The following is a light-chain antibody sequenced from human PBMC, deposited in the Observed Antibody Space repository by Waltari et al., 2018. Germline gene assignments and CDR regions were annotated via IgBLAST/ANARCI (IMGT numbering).Light chain of an antibody. J-gene: IGLJ2*01. Sequence: QSVVTQSPSASATPGQRVTISCSGSHTNIGGTFVYWYQHLPGTAPKLLIHKNDQRPSGVPGRFSGSKSGASASLAISGLRSEDEADYYCAAWDDSQGTVVFGGGTKLTVL. CDR1: HTNIGGTF. V-gene: IGLV1-47*01. CDR3: AAWDDSQGTVV. CDR2: KND.